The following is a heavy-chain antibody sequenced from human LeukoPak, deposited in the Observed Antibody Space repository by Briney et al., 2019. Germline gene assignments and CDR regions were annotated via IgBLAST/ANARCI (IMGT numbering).Heavy chain of an antibody. V-gene: IGHV3-15*01. D-gene: IGHD5-12*01. CDR3: TTPHGGYGNYYYGMDV. Sequence: GGSLRLSCAASGFTFSSAWMSWVRQAPGTGLEWVGRIKSKTDGGTADYAAHVKGRFTISRDDSKNTLSLQMNSLKTEDTAVYYCTTPHGGYGNYYYGMDVWGQGTTVTVPS. CDR1: GFTFSSAW. J-gene: IGHJ6*02. CDR2: IKSKTDGGTA.